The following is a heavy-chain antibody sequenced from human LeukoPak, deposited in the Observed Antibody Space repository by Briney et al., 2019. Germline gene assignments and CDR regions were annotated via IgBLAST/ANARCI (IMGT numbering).Heavy chain of an antibody. V-gene: IGHV1-46*01. Sequence: GASVKVSCKASGYSFPSYYMHWVRQAPGQGLEWMGIINPSGGSTGYAQKFQGRVTMTRDTSTSTVYMELSSLRSEDTAVYYCARDLRAHYYDSSGYLSYWDQGTLVTVSS. CDR2: INPSGGST. D-gene: IGHD3-22*01. J-gene: IGHJ4*02. CDR3: ARDLRAHYYDSSGYLSY. CDR1: GYSFPSYY.